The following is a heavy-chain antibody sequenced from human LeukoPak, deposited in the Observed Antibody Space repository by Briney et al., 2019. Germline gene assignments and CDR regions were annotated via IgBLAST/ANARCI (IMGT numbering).Heavy chain of an antibody. CDR2: MNPKSGNA. V-gene: IGHV1-8*01. Sequence: GASVKVSCKASGYTFTSYDVNWVRQATGQGLGWMGWMNPKSGNAGYAQKFQGRVIMTRDASTTIAYMELSSLTSEGTAVYYCARGKLTHGDYVAADYWGQGTLVTVSS. D-gene: IGHD4-17*01. CDR3: ARGKLTHGDYVAADY. CDR1: GYTFTSYD. J-gene: IGHJ4*02.